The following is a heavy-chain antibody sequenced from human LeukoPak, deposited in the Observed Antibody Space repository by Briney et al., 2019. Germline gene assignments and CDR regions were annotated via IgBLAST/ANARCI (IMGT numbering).Heavy chain of an antibody. J-gene: IGHJ4*02. V-gene: IGHV5-51*01. Sequence: GESLKISCKGSGYSFTSYWIGWVRQMPGKGLEWMGIIHPGDSDTRYSPSFQGQVTISADKSISTAYLQWSSLKASDTAMYYCARSLSYYYDSSGFDYWGQGTLVTVSS. CDR2: IHPGDSDT. CDR3: ARSLSYYYDSSGFDY. D-gene: IGHD3-22*01. CDR1: GYSFTSYW.